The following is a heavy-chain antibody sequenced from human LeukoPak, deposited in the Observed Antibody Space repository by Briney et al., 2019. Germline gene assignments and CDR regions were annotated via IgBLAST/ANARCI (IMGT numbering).Heavy chain of an antibody. CDR2: ISSSGSTI. CDR3: AKLGEGGYSYDYLPYYFDY. CDR1: GFTFSSYE. Sequence: GGSLRLSCAASGFTFSSYEMNWVRQAPGKGLEWVSYISSSGSTIYYADSVKGRFTISRDNSKNTLYLQMNSLRAEDTAVYYCAKLGEGGYSYDYLPYYFDYWGQGTLVTVSS. V-gene: IGHV3-48*03. J-gene: IGHJ4*02. D-gene: IGHD5-18*01.